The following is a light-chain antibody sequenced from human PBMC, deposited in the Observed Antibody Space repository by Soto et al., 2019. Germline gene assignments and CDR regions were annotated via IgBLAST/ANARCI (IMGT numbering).Light chain of an antibody. J-gene: IGKJ4*01. CDR1: QDIRNY. Sequence: DIQMTQSPSSLSASVGDRVTITCQASQDIRNYLNWYQQKPGKAPNLLIYGASNLRAGVPSRFSGSGSGKEFTFTISSLQPKDIATYYCQHYDHLPPLSFGGGTKVEIK. V-gene: IGKV1-33*01. CDR2: GAS. CDR3: QHYDHLPPLS.